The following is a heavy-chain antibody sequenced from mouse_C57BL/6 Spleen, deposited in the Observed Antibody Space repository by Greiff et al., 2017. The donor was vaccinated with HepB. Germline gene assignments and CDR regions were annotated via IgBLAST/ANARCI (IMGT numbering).Heavy chain of an antibody. V-gene: IGHV1-4*01. CDR2: INPSSGYT. J-gene: IGHJ1*03. CDR3: ARSLNGYFDV. CDR1: GYTFTSYT. Sequence: VKLMESGAELARPGASVKMSCKASGYTFTSYTMHWVKQRPGQGLEWIGYINPSSGYTKYNQKFKDKATLTADKSSSTAYMQLSSLTSEDSAVYYCARSLNGYFDVWGTGTTVTVSS.